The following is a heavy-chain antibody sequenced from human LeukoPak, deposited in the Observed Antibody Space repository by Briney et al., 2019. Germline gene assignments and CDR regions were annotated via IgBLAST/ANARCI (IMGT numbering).Heavy chain of an antibody. CDR2: ISGYNGNT. J-gene: IGHJ6*03. D-gene: IGHD5-12*01. V-gene: IGHV1-18*01. CDR3: ARVATITVYYYYMDV. Sequence: ASVKVSCKASGYTFTSYGISWVRQAPGQGLEWMGWISGYNGNTNYAQKFQGRVTMTRDTSISTAYMELSRLRSDDTAVYYCARVATITVYYYYMDVWGKGTTVTISS. CDR1: GYTFTSYG.